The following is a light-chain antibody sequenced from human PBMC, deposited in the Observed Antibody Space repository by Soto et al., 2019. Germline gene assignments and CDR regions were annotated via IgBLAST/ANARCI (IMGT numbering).Light chain of an antibody. CDR2: KAS. J-gene: IGKJ1*01. CDR3: QQYNRYPWT. Sequence: DIQMTQSPSTLPASVGDSVTISCRASQSLSSRLAWYQQKPGKAPTVEIYKASSLESGVPSRFSGSGSGTQFTLTISSLQPDDLATYYCQQYNRYPWTFGQETKVDFK. V-gene: IGKV1-5*03. CDR1: QSLSSR.